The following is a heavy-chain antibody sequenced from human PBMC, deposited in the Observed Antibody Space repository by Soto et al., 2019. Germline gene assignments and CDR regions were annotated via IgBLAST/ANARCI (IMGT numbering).Heavy chain of an antibody. CDR2: ISWNSGSI. Sequence: GGSLRLSCAASGFTFDDYAMHWVRQAPGKGLEWVSGISWNSGSIGYADSVKGRFTISRDNAKNSLYLQMNSLRAEDTALYYCAMGGSSWYYFDYWGQGTLVTVSS. D-gene: IGHD6-13*01. J-gene: IGHJ4*02. CDR1: GFTFDDYA. CDR3: AMGGSSWYYFDY. V-gene: IGHV3-9*01.